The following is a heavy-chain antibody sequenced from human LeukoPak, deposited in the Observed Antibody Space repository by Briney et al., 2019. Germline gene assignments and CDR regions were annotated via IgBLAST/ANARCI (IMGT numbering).Heavy chain of an antibody. CDR3: ARHRQWLVREFDY. V-gene: IGHV1-46*01. J-gene: IGHJ4*02. D-gene: IGHD6-19*01. CDR1: GYSFTSHY. Sequence: ASVKVSCKASGYSFTSHYMHWVRQAPGQGLEWLGLINPSGTYTLYAQKFQGRVTMTRDMSTTTDYMELSSVTAADTAVYYCARHRQWLVREFDYWGQGTLVTVSS. CDR2: INPSGTYT.